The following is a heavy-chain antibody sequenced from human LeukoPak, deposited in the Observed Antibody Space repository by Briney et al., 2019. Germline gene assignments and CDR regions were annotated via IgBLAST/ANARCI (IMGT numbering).Heavy chain of an antibody. D-gene: IGHD3-10*01. J-gene: IGHJ4*02. CDR2: MYISGSI. V-gene: IGHV4-61*02. Sequence: SETLSLTCTVSGDSISSDSYYWSWIRQPAGKGLEWIGRMYISGSINHNPSLKSRVTISVDTSKNQFSLKLSSVTAADTAVYYCARDRGAPFDYWGQGTVVTVSS. CDR3: ARDRGAPFDY. CDR1: GDSISSDSYY.